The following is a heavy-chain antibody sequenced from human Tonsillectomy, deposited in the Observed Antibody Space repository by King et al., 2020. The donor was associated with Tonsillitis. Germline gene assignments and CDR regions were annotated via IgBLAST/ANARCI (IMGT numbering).Heavy chain of an antibody. CDR3: ARPGSYPYYYYGMDV. J-gene: IGHJ6*02. CDR2: MNPNSGNT. CDR1: GYTFTSYD. D-gene: IGHD1-26*01. V-gene: IGHV1-8*01. Sequence: QLVQSGAEVKKPGASVKVSFMSSGYTFTSYDINWVGQATAQGLDWVGWMNPNSGNTGYAQKFQGRATMTRNTSISQDYMGLSSLRSEDTAVYYCARPGSYPYYYYGMDVWGQGTTVTVSS.